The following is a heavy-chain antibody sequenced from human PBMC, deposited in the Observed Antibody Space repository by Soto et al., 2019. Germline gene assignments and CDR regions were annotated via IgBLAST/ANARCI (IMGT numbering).Heavy chain of an antibody. V-gene: IGHV3-33*01. Sequence: GGSLRLSCVASGFSFTWSAMHWVRQAPGKGLGWVANIWNDGTNEKYADSVKGRFTISRDNSKNTLYLQMNSLRAEDTAVYYCARDGNWVFDYWGQGVLVTVSS. CDR2: IWNDGTNE. J-gene: IGHJ4*02. D-gene: IGHD7-27*01. CDR1: GFSFTWSA. CDR3: ARDGNWVFDY.